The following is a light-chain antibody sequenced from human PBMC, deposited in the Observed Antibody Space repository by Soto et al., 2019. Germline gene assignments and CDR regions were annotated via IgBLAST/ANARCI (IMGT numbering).Light chain of an antibody. CDR1: RSDVGSYNL. J-gene: IGLJ1*01. CDR3: CSYAGTTTYV. V-gene: IGLV2-23*02. Sequence: QSALTQPASVSGSPGQSITISCTGTRSDVGSYNLVSWYQQHPGKAPKLMIYEVSERPSGVSDRFSGSKSGNTASLTISGVQAEDEADYYCCSYAGTTTYVFGTGTKLTVL. CDR2: EVS.